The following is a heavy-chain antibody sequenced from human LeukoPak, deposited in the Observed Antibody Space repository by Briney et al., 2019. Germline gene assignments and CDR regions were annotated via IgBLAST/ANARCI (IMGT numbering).Heavy chain of an antibody. V-gene: IGHV3-74*01. D-gene: IGHD6-13*01. CDR2: INNDGSST. CDR1: GFTFSSYW. Sequence: GGSLRLSCEASGFTFSSYWMHWVRQAPGKGLVWVSRINNDGSSTSYADSVKGRFTISRDNAKNTLYLQMNSLRAEDTAVYYCARPTKEGSSWYWWFDPWGQGTLVTVSS. J-gene: IGHJ5*02. CDR3: ARPTKEGSSWYWWFDP.